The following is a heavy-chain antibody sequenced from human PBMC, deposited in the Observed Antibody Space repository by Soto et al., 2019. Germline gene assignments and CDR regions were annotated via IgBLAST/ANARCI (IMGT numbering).Heavy chain of an antibody. J-gene: IGHJ6*02. CDR1: GFTFSSYS. CDR3: ARDNLERYDFWSGYYTGDGMDV. CDR2: ISSSSSYI. D-gene: IGHD3-3*01. Sequence: PGGSLRLSCAASGFTFSSYSMNWVRQAPGKGLEWASSISSSSSYIYYADSVKGRFTISRDNAKNSLYLQMNSLRAEDTAVYYCARDNLERYDFWSGYYTGDGMDVWGQGTTVTVSS. V-gene: IGHV3-21*01.